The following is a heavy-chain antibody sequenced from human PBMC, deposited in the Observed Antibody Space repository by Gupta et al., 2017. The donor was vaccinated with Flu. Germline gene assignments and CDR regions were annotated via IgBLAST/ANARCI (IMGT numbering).Heavy chain of an antibody. CDR2: ISAYNGNT. Sequence: QGQLVQSGAEVKKPGASVKVSCKASGYTFTSYGIGWVRQAPGQGLEWMGWISAYNGNTNYAQKLQGRVTMTTDTSTSTAYMELRSLRSDDTAVYYCARDYFRYYYDSSGPHPYDYWGQGTLVTVSS. CDR3: ARDYFRYYYDSSGPHPYDY. CDR1: GYTFTSYG. J-gene: IGHJ4*02. D-gene: IGHD3-22*01. V-gene: IGHV1-18*01.